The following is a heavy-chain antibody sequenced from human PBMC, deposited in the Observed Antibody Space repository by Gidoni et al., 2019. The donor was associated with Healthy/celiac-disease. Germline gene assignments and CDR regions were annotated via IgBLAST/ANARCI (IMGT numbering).Heavy chain of an antibody. CDR3: ARDHCSSTSCYTNYYYYYGMDV. CDR2: IYTSGST. V-gene: IGHV4-61*02. D-gene: IGHD2-2*02. CDR1: GGSISSGSYY. Sequence: QVQLQESGPGLVKPSQAMSLACTGSGGSISSGSYYWSWIRQPAGQGLEWIGRIYTSGSTNYNPSLKSRVTISVDTSKNQFSLKLSSVTAADTAVYYCARDHCSSTSCYTNYYYYYGMDVWGQGTTVTVSS. J-gene: IGHJ6*02.